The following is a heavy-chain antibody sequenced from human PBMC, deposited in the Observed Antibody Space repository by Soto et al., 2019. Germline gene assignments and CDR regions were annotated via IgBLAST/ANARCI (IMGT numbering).Heavy chain of an antibody. Sequence: SLRLSCAASGFTFSSYGMHWVRQAPGKGLEWVAVILYDGSNKYYGDSMKGRFTISRDNAKNSLYLEMNSLRAEDTAVYYCARESEDLTSNFDYWGQGTLVTVSS. V-gene: IGHV3-33*01. CDR1: GFTFSSYG. J-gene: IGHJ4*02. CDR3: ARESEDLTSNFDY. CDR2: ILYDGSNK.